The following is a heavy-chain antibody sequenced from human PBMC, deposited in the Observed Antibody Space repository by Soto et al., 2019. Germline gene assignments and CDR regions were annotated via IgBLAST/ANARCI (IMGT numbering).Heavy chain of an antibody. Sequence: QVTLKESGPVLVNPTETLTLTCTVSWFSLSKARMGVSWIRQPPGKALEWLAHIFSNDEKSYSTYLKSRLTISKDTSKSQVVLTRTNMDPVDTATYYCARMPSSYGDYDQGWFDTWGQGTLVTVSS. J-gene: IGHJ5*02. CDR3: ARMPSSYGDYDQGWFDT. CDR1: WFSLSKARMG. V-gene: IGHV2-26*01. CDR2: IFSNDEK. D-gene: IGHD4-17*01.